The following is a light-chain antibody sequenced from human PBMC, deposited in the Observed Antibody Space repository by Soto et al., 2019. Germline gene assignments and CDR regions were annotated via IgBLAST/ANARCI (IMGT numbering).Light chain of an antibody. J-gene: IGKJ2*01. Sequence: EIVLTQSPGTLSLSPGERATLSCRASQSISSSYLAWYQQKPGQAPRLLIYGVSNRATGIPDRFSGSGSGTDFTLTISRLEPEDFAVYYCQLHGDSPPEYTFGQGTKLEIK. CDR1: QSISSSY. V-gene: IGKV3-20*01. CDR2: GVS. CDR3: QLHGDSPPEYT.